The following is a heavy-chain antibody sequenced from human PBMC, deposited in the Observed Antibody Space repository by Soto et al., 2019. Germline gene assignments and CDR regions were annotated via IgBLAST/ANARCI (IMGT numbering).Heavy chain of an antibody. J-gene: IGHJ6*02. Sequence: ASVKVSCKASGYTFTSYYMHWVRQAPGQGLEWMGIINPSGGSTSYAQKFQGRVTMTRDTSTSTVYMELSSLRSEDTAVYYCARDRFYYDSSGYYPYPYYYYGMDVWGQGTTVTVSS. D-gene: IGHD3-22*01. CDR1: GYTFTSYY. V-gene: IGHV1-46*01. CDR2: INPSGGST. CDR3: ARDRFYYDSSGYYPYPYYYYGMDV.